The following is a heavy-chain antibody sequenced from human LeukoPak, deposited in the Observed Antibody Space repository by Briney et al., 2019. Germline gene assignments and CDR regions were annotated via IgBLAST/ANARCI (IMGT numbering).Heavy chain of an antibody. D-gene: IGHD3-10*01. CDR2: LQAKTDGGTT. Sequence: GGSLRLSCAASGISVRNVWMSWVRQAPGKGLEWVGRLQAKTDGGTTDYAAPVKGRFTISRDDSKNTLYLQMNSLKTEDTAVYYCTTDRSRWFGEFLILLGLDPWGQGTLVIVSS. CDR1: GISVRNVW. V-gene: IGHV3-15*01. CDR3: TTDRSRWFGEFLILLGLDP. J-gene: IGHJ5*02.